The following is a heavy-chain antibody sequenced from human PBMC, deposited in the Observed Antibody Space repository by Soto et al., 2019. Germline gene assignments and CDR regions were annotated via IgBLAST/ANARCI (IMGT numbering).Heavy chain of an antibody. CDR3: ARSIVVVTALDY. D-gene: IGHD2-21*02. J-gene: IGHJ4*02. CDR2: INAGNGNT. Sequence: ASVKVSCKASGFTFTTYGISWVRQAPGQRLEWMGWINAGNGNTKYSQKFQGRVTITRDTSASAAYMELSSLRSEDTAVYYCARSIVVVTALDYWGQGTLVTVSS. CDR1: GFTFTTYG. V-gene: IGHV1-3*01.